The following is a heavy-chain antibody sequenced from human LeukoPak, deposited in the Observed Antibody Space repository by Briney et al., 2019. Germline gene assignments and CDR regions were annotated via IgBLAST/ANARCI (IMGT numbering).Heavy chain of an antibody. CDR3: ARVGIEQLVQDYYFDY. CDR2: IKKDEREK. V-gene: IGHV3-7*03. Sequence: SLRLSCVISAFTLSSCWISWVRPAPEKGLEWVAKIKKDEREKYYVDSVKGRFTISRDNANCSLYLQMNSLRAEDTAVYYCARVGIEQLVQDYYFDYWGQGTLVTVSS. J-gene: IGHJ4*02. CDR1: AFTLSSCW. D-gene: IGHD6-13*01.